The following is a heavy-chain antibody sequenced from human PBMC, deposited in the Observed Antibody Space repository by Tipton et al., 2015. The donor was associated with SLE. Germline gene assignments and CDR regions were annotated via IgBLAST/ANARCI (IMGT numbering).Heavy chain of an antibody. CDR3: ARCYSNYEYFQH. CDR2: IYYSGST. V-gene: IGHV4-38-2*01. D-gene: IGHD4-11*01. J-gene: IGHJ1*01. CDR1: GFTFSSYA. Sequence: LRLSCAASGFTFSSYAMSWVRQAPGKGLEWIGRIYYSGSTYYNPSLKSRVTISVDTSKNQFSLKLSSVTAADTAVYYCARCYSNYEYFQHWGQGTLVTVSS.